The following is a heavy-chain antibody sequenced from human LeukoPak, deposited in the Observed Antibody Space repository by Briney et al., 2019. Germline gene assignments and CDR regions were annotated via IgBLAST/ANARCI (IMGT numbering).Heavy chain of an antibody. CDR2: INPNSGGT. D-gene: IGHD3-10*01. Sequence: ASVKVSCKASGYTFTGYYMHWVRQCPGQELEWMGWINPNSGGTNYAQKFQGRVTMTRDTSISTAYMELSRLRSDDTAVYYCARGGITMVQGVIIRNWFDPWGQGTLVTVSS. J-gene: IGHJ5*02. V-gene: IGHV1-2*02. CDR1: GYTFTGYY. CDR3: ARGGITMVQGVIIRNWFDP.